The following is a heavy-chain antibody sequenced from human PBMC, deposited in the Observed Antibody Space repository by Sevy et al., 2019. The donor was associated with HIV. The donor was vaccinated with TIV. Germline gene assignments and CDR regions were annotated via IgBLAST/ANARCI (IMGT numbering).Heavy chain of an antibody. Sequence: GGSLRLSCAASTFTFSSYSMNWVRQAPGKGLEWVSSISRGHSYIYYADSVKVRFTVSRDNAKNSLYLQMNSLRAEDTAVYYCARDRDMMTFGVEEAFDIWGQGTMVTVSS. J-gene: IGHJ3*02. CDR2: ISRGHSYI. D-gene: IGHD3-16*01. V-gene: IGHV3-21*01. CDR1: TFTFSSYS. CDR3: ARDRDMMTFGVEEAFDI.